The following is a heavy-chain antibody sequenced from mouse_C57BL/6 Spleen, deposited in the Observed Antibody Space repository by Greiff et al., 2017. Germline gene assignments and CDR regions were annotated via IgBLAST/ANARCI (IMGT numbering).Heavy chain of an antibody. CDR1: GFTFSSYA. CDR2: ISDGGSYT. J-gene: IGHJ3*01. D-gene: IGHD1-1*01. Sequence: EVKVVESGGGLVKPGGSLTLSCAASGFTFSSYAMSWVRQTPEKRLEWVATISDGGSYTYYPDNVKGRFTISRDNAKNNLYLQMSHLKSEDTAMYYCARGSLRGFAYWGQGTLVTVSA. V-gene: IGHV5-4*03. CDR3: ARGSLRGFAY.